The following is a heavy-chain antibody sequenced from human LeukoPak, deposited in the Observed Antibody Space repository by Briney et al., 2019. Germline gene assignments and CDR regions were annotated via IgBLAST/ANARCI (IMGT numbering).Heavy chain of an antibody. Sequence: GGSLRLSCAASGFTFSTYAMNWVRQAPGEGLKWVSCITGDSAYIYYADSVKGRFTISRDNAKNSLYLQMNSLRAEDTAVYYCAKGYIQLWWFDYWGQGTLVTVSS. J-gene: IGHJ4*02. CDR3: AKGYIQLWWFDY. D-gene: IGHD2-21*01. CDR2: ITGDSAYI. CDR1: GFTFSTYA. V-gene: IGHV3-21*04.